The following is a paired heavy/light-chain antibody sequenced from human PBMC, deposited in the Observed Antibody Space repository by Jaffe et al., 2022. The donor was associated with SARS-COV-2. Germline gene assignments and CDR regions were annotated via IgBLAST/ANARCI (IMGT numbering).Heavy chain of an antibody. CDR3: ARGLGGYFYYLDV. D-gene: IGHD2-15*01. CDR1: GFTFSSYG. V-gene: IGHV3-33*05. Sequence: QVQLVESGGGVVQPGMSLRLSCAASGFTFSSYGMHWVRQAPGKGLEWVAVMSYDGSKEYYADTVKGRCTISRDSSKNTLFLQMNSLRVEDTAVYYCARGLGGYFYYLDVWGQGTTVTVSS. J-gene: IGHJ6*02. CDR2: MSYDGSKE.
Light chain of an antibody. V-gene: IGLV2-14*01. CDR2: DVS. CDR3: SSYANSNTPPYV. J-gene: IGLJ1*01. CDR1: SSDVGGYNF. Sequence: QSALTQPASVSGSPGQSITISCTGTSSDVGGYNFVSWYQKHSAKAPKLMIFDVSNRPSGVSNRFSGSKSGNTASLTISGLQAEDEADYYCSSYANSNTPPYVFGTGTKVTVL.